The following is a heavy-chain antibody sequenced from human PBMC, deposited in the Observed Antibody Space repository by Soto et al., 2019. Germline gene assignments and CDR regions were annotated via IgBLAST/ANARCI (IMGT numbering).Heavy chain of an antibody. Sequence: QVQLQESGPGLVKPSETLSLTCTVSGGYISSYYWSWIRQPPGKGLEWIGYIYYSGSTNYNPSLKSRVTISVDTSKNQFSLKLSSVTAADTAVYYCARVVVVAAGRYYYYYMDVWGKGTTVTVSS. J-gene: IGHJ6*03. D-gene: IGHD2-15*01. CDR2: IYYSGST. CDR1: GGYISSYY. V-gene: IGHV4-59*01. CDR3: ARVVVVAAGRYYYYYMDV.